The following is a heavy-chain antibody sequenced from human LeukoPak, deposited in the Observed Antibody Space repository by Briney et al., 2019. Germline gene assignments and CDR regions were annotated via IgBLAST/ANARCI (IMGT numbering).Heavy chain of an antibody. Sequence: GSLSLSCEASGFTFSRYWMHWVRQAPGKGLEWGSRINGDGSYTNYADSVKGRFTISRDNAKNTLYLQMNSLRAEDTAVYFCSRDSIEDDYGDYVGDYWGQGTLVTVSS. CDR3: SRDSIEDDYGDYVGDY. V-gene: IGHV3-74*01. D-gene: IGHD4-17*01. CDR2: INGDGSYT. J-gene: IGHJ4*02. CDR1: GFTFSRYW.